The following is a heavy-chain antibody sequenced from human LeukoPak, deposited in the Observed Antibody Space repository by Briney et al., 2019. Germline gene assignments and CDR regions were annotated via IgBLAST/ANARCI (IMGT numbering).Heavy chain of an antibody. CDR2: IYYSGST. CDR1: GGSISSYY. D-gene: IGHD3-10*01. V-gene: IGHV4-59*01. Sequence: PSETLFLTCTVSGGSISSYYWSWIRQPPGKGLEWIGYIYYSGSTNYNPFLKSRVTISVDTSKNQFSLKLSSVTAADTAVYYCARSVNYYGSGSYYDTTGPWGQGTLVTVSS. CDR3: ARSVNYYGSGSYYDTTGP. J-gene: IGHJ5*02.